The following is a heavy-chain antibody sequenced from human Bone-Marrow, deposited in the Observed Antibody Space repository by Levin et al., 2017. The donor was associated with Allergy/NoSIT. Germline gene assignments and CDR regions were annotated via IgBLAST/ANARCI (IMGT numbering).Heavy chain of an antibody. D-gene: IGHD4-23*01. CDR1: GASISSGGYY. Sequence: ASETLSLTCTVSGASISSGGYYWSWIRQHPGKGLEWIGYIYYSGSTYYNPSLKSRVTISVDTSKKQFSLKLTSVTAADTAVYYCARDLPPPPTYGGNPTHHYGMDVWGQGTTVTVSS. CDR3: ARDLPPPPTYGGNPTHHYGMDV. CDR2: IYYSGST. V-gene: IGHV4-31*03. J-gene: IGHJ6*02.